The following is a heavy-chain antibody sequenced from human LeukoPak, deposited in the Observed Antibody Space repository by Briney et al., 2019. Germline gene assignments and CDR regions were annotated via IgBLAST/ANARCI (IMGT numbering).Heavy chain of an antibody. V-gene: IGHV4-34*01. Sequence: TSETLSLTCTVSGGSISSYYWSWIRQPPGKGLEWIGEINHSGSTNYNPSLKSRVTISVDTSKNQFSLKLSSVTAADTAVYYCARSHGTADYGDYFDYWGQGTLVTVSS. CDR1: GGSISSYY. CDR2: INHSGST. CDR3: ARSHGTADYGDYFDY. D-gene: IGHD4-17*01. J-gene: IGHJ4*02.